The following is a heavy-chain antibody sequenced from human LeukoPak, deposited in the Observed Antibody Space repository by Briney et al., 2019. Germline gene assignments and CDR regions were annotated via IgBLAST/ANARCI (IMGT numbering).Heavy chain of an antibody. V-gene: IGHV1-46*01. CDR2: INPSSGST. CDR1: GYTFTNFY. J-gene: IGHJ4*02. CDR3: ARGYCSSTNCLPGGY. D-gene: IGHD2-2*01. Sequence: GASVKVSCKASGYTFTNFYIHWVRQAPGQGLEWMGLINPSSGSTTYAQTFQGRVTTTRDTSTSTVHMELTSLRSEDTALYYCARGYCSSTNCLPGGYWGQGTLVTVSS.